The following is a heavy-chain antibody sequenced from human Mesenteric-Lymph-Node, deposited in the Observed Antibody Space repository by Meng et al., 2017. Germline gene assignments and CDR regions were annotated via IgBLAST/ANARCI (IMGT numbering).Heavy chain of an antibody. CDR3: ARVSDDYDRTGYYNFDY. CDR1: GYTFTNYG. V-gene: IGHV1-18*01. CDR2: ISAYNGNT. D-gene: IGHD3-22*01. Sequence: QVRLVQSGAEVKKPGASMKVSCKASGYTFTNYGISWVRQAPGQGLEWIGWISAYNGNTNYAQKLQGRVTMTTDTSMSTAYMELRSLRSDDTAVYYCARVSDDYDRTGYYNFDYWGQGTLVTVSS. J-gene: IGHJ4*02.